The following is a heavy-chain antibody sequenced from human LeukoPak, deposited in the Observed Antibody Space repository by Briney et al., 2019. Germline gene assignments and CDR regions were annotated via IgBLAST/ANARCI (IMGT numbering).Heavy chain of an antibody. CDR3: ARGLHRDNFDY. CDR2: IIPIFGTA. CDR1: GGTFSSYA. D-gene: IGHD4-11*01. J-gene: IGHJ4*02. V-gene: IGHV1-69*13. Sequence: AASVKVSCTASGGTFSSYAISWVRQAPGQGLEWMGGIIPIFGTANYAQKFQGRVTITADESTSTAYMELSSLRSEDTAVYYCARGLHRDNFDYWGQGTLVTVSS.